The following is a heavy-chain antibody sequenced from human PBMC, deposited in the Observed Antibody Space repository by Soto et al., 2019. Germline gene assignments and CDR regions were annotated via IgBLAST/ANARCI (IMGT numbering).Heavy chain of an antibody. Sequence: QVHLVQSGAEVKKPGASVKVSCKASGYTFTSYGITWVRQAPGQGLEWMGWISAHNGNTDYAQKLQGRVIVTRDTSTSTAYRELSSLRSDDTALYYCARGRYGDYWGQGALVTVSS. CDR1: GYTFTSYG. V-gene: IGHV1-18*01. CDR3: ARGRYGDY. CDR2: ISAHNGNT. J-gene: IGHJ4*02. D-gene: IGHD1-1*01.